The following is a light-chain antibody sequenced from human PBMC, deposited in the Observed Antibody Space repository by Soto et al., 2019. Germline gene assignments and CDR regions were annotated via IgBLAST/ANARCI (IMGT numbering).Light chain of an antibody. J-gene: IGKJ1*01. Sequence: LVLTQSPGTLSLSPGERATLSCRASQSVSSSYLAWYQQTPGQAPRFLIYGASTRATGIPDRFSGSGSGTDFTLTISRLEPEDFAVYYCQQYGSSPTTFGQGTKVDIK. V-gene: IGKV3-20*01. CDR3: QQYGSSPTT. CDR2: GAS. CDR1: QSVSSSY.